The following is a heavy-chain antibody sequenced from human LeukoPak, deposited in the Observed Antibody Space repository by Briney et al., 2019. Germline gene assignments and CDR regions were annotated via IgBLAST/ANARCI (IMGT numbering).Heavy chain of an antibody. J-gene: IGHJ1*01. CDR3: ASPPTQGGGSGSYSFQH. D-gene: IGHD3-10*01. V-gene: IGHV1-69*13. CDR2: IIPIFGTA. CDR1: GGTFSSYA. Sequence: SVKVSCKASGGTFSSYAISWVRQAPGQGLEWMGGIIPIFGTANYAQKFQGRVTITADESTSTAYMELSSLRSDDTAVYHCASPPTQGGGSGSYSFQHWGQGTLVTVSS.